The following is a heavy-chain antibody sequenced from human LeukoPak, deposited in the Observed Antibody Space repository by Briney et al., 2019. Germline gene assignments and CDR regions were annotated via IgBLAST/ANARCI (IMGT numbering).Heavy chain of an antibody. J-gene: IGHJ4*02. CDR1: GFTVRSNY. CDR2: IYSDGSA. D-gene: IGHD3-22*01. V-gene: IGHV3-53*01. CDR3: AKVSTYYFDSSGSNYFDS. Sequence: PGGSLRLSCTASGFTVRSNYMFWVRQAPGKGLECVSVIYSDGSAYYADSVKGRFTISRDSSMNTLFLQMNSLRAEDTAVFYCAKVSTYYFDSSGSNYFDSWGQGTLVTVSS.